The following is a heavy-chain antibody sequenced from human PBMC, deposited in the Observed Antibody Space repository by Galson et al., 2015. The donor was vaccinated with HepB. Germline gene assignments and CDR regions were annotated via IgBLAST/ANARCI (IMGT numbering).Heavy chain of an antibody. J-gene: IGHJ6*02. CDR3: AREYQLPHYYYYGMDV. CDR2: IVVGSGNT. D-gene: IGHD2-2*01. V-gene: IGHV1-58*02. CDR1: GFTFTSSA. Sequence: SVKVSCKASGFTFTSSAMQWVRQARGQRLEWIGWIVVGSGNTNYAQKFQERVTITRDMSTSTAYMELRSLRSDDTAVYYCAREYQLPHYYYYGMDVWGQGTTVTVSS.